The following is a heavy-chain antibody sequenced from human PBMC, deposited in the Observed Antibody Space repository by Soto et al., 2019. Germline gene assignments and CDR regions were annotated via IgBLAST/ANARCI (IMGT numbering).Heavy chain of an antibody. J-gene: IGHJ5*02. V-gene: IGHV4-4*02. D-gene: IGHD6-13*01. CDR1: GGSISSSNW. Sequence: SETLSLTCAVSGGSISSSNWCSCVRQPPGKGLEWIGEIYHSGSTNYNPSLKSRVTISVDKSKNQFSLKLSSVTAADTAVYYCARLTQQLAQYNWFDPWGQGTLVTVSS. CDR3: ARLTQQLAQYNWFDP. CDR2: IYHSGST.